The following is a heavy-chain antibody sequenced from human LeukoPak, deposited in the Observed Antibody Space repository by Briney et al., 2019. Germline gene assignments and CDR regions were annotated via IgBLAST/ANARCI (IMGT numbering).Heavy chain of an antibody. V-gene: IGHV1-18*01. CDR3: ARDLAMVVPAAAHFDY. J-gene: IGHJ4*02. CDR1: GYTFTSYG. CDR2: ISAYNGNT. Sequence: ASVKVSCKASGYTFTSYGISWVRQAPGQGLESMGWISAYNGNTNYAQKLQGRVTMTTDTSTSTAYMELRSLRSDDTAVYYCARDLAMVVPAAAHFDYWGQGTLVTVSS. D-gene: IGHD2-2*01.